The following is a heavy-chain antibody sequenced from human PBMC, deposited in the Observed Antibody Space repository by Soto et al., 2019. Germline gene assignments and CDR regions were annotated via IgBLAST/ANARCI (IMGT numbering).Heavy chain of an antibody. Sequence: SETLSLTCTVSGGSIISGYWSWIRQPPGKGLEWIGYISHSGNTNYNPSVKSRVTLSVDTPKNQFSLRLSSVTTADTAVYYCARLPYDYVWGSYRSAYYFDYWGQGTLVTVSS. D-gene: IGHD3-16*02. CDR3: ARLPYDYVWGSYRSAYYFDY. V-gene: IGHV4-59*01. CDR2: ISHSGNT. J-gene: IGHJ4*02. CDR1: GGSIISGY.